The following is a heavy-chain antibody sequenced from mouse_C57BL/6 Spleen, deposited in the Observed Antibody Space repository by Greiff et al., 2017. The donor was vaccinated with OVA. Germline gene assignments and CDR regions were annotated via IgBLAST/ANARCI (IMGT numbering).Heavy chain of an antibody. Sequence: VQLQQSGPELVKPGASVKISCKASGYTFTDYYMNWVKQSHGKSLEWIGDINPNNGGTSYNQKFKGKATLTVDKSSSTAYMELRSLTSEDSAVYYCARSGYDSAWFAYWGQGTLVTVSA. D-gene: IGHD2-4*01. CDR3: ARSGYDSAWFAY. CDR2: INPNNGGT. V-gene: IGHV1-26*01. CDR1: GYTFTDYY. J-gene: IGHJ3*01.